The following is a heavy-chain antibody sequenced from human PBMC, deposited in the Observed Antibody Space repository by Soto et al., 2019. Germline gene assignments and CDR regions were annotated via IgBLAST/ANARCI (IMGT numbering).Heavy chain of an antibody. CDR2: ISAYNGNT. CDR3: ARDITMVRETSAFDY. D-gene: IGHD3-10*01. CDR1: GYTFTSYG. V-gene: IGHV1-18*01. J-gene: IGHJ4*02. Sequence: QVQLVQSGAEVKKPGASVKVSCKASGYTFTSYGISWVRQAPGQGVEEMGWISAYNGNTNYAQKLQGRVTMTTDTSTSTAYMELRSLRSDDTAVYYCARDITMVRETSAFDYWGQGTLVTVSS.